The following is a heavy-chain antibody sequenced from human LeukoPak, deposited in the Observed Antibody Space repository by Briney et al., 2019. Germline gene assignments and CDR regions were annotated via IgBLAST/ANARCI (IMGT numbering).Heavy chain of an antibody. CDR2: IYYSGST. J-gene: IGHJ4*02. V-gene: IGHV4-59*08. D-gene: IGHD6-13*01. Sequence: SETLSLTCTVSGGSMSSYYWSWIRQPPGKGLEWIGYIYYSGSTNYNPSLKSRVTISVDTSKNQFSLKLSSVTAADTAVYYCARRIAAAGTFFDYWGQGTLVTVSS. CDR1: GGSMSSYY. CDR3: ARRIAAAGTFFDY.